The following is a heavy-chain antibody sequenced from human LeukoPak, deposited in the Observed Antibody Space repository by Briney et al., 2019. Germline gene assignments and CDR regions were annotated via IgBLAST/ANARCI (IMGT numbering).Heavy chain of an antibody. V-gene: IGHV3-23*01. Sequence: PGGSLRLSCVASGFTFSHYTMHWVRQAPGKGLEWVSAISGSGGSTYYADSVKGRFTISRDNSKNTLYLQMNSLRAEDTAVYYCAKTDEASRVLRFLDGPLGYFDYWGQGTLVTVSS. CDR1: GFTFSHYT. D-gene: IGHD3-3*01. J-gene: IGHJ4*02. CDR2: ISGSGGST. CDR3: AKTDEASRVLRFLDGPLGYFDY.